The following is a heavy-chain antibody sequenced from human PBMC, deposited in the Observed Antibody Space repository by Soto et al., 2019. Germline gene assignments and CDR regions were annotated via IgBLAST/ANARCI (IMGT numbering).Heavy chain of an antibody. CDR1: GVTFDDYA. CDR2: ISWNSGSI. J-gene: IGHJ3*02. V-gene: IGHV3-9*01. CDR3: PKASCSCTSLDAFDI. D-gene: IGHD6-13*01. Sequence: GGSLRHSCAASGVTFDDYAMHWVRQAPGKGLEWVSGISWNSGSIGYADSVKGRFTISRDNAKNSLYLQMNSLRAEDTALYYCPKASCSCTSLDAFDIWGPGTMAPVSS.